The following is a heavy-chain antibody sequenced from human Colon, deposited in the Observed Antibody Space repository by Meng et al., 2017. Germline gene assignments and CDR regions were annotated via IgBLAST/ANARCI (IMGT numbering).Heavy chain of an antibody. CDR3: AKGPRKYDTSGTDY. CDR1: GFTFSNYA. D-gene: IGHD3-22*01. CDR2: ISGSGGST. J-gene: IGHJ4*02. V-gene: IGHV3-23*01. Sequence: GESLKISCAASGFTFSNYAMSWVRQAPGKGLEWVSVISGSGGSTYYADSVKGRFTISRGSSKNTLYLQMNSLRAEDRAVYYCAKGPRKYDTSGTDYWGQGTLVTGSS.